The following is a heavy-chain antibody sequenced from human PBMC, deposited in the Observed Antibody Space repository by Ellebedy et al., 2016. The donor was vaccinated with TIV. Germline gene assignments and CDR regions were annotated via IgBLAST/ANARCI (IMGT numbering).Heavy chain of an antibody. D-gene: IGHD5-18*01. CDR1: GGSISSYY. CDR2: IYYSGST. CDR3: ARRGYSYGDVHYFDY. Sequence: SETLSLTXTVSGGSISSYYWSWIRQPPGKGLEWIGYIYYSGSTNYNPSLKSRVTISVDTSKNQFSLKLSSVTAADTAVYYCARRGYSYGDVHYFDYWGQGTLVTVSS. V-gene: IGHV4-59*12. J-gene: IGHJ4*02.